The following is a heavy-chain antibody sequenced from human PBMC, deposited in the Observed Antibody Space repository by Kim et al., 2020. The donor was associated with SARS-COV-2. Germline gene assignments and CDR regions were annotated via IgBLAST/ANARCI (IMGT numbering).Heavy chain of an antibody. D-gene: IGHD3-9*01. CDR3: ARLEALDILTGYYNRKNDY. J-gene: IGHJ4*02. CDR1: GGSISSSSYY. CDR2: IYYSGST. V-gene: IGHV4-39*01. Sequence: SETLSLTCTVSGGSISSSSYYWGWIRQPPGKGLEWIGSIYYSGSTYYNPSLKSRVTISVDTSKNQFSLKLSSVTAADTAVYYCARLEALDILTGYYNRKNDYWGQGTLVTVSS.